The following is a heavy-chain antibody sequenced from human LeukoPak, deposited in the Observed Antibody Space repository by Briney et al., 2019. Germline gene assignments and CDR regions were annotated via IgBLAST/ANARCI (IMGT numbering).Heavy chain of an antibody. CDR1: GGSISSYY. CDR2: IYYSGST. CDR3: ARAEYSSGYSDFDY. Sequence: SETLSLTCTVSGGSISSYYWSRIRQPPGKGLEWIGYIYYSGSTNYNPSLKSRVTISVDTSKNQFSLKLSSVTAADTAVYYCARAEYSSGYSDFDYWGQGTLVTVSS. J-gene: IGHJ4*02. V-gene: IGHV4-59*01. D-gene: IGHD3-22*01.